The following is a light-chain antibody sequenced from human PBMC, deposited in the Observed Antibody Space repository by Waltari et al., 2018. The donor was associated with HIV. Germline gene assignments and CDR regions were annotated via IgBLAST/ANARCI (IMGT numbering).Light chain of an antibody. CDR3: QQYTTTWT. J-gene: IGKJ1*01. CDR2: EAS. CDR1: QSISRW. Sequence: DIQMTQSPSTLSAFVGDRVPITCRASQSISRWLAWYQQKPGQAPKVLIYEASSLESEVPSRCRGGGAGTEFTLTISSLQPDDFATYYCQQYTTTWTFGQGTKVEIK. V-gene: IGKV1-5*03.